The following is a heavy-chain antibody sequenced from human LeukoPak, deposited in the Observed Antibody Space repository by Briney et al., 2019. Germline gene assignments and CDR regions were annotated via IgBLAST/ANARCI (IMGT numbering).Heavy chain of an antibody. CDR2: IYPGDSDT. CDR3: ARSYDILTGYSAATDAFDI. Sequence: GESLKISCQGSGYSFTSYWIGWVRQMPGKGLGWKGIIYPGDSDTRYSPSFQGQVTISADKSINTAYLQWSSLKASDTAMYYCARSYDILTGYSAATDAFDIWGQGTMVTVSS. J-gene: IGHJ3*02. V-gene: IGHV5-51*01. CDR1: GYSFTSYW. D-gene: IGHD3-9*01.